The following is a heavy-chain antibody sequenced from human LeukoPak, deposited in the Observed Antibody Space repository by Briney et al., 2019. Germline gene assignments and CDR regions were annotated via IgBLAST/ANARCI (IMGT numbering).Heavy chain of an antibody. V-gene: IGHV1-18*01. D-gene: IGHD2-2*01. Sequence: ASVKVSCKASGYSFTNYGITWIREAPGQGPEWLGWISGYNANAHYAQNVQGRVTLTTDTSTNTAYMELRGLTSDDTAMYYCARVGRGCSSIRCYWEDWFDPWGQGTLVTVSS. CDR2: ISGYNANA. J-gene: IGHJ5*02. CDR1: GYSFTNYG. CDR3: ARVGRGCSSIRCYWEDWFDP.